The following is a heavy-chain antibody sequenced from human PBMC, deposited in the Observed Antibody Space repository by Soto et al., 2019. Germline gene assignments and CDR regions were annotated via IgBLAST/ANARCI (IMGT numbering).Heavy chain of an antibody. D-gene: IGHD6-6*01. J-gene: IGHJ4*02. CDR3: ARTPRLLDS. Sequence: EVQLVESGGGLVQPGGSLRLSCAASGFTFSVSWMNWVRQAPGKGLEWVAYISADGSEKNYVDSVKGRFTISRDNAKNSLYLLMHSLRVEDTAIYYCARTPRLLDSWGQGTLVTVSS. V-gene: IGHV3-7*01. CDR1: GFTFSVSW. CDR2: ISADGSEK.